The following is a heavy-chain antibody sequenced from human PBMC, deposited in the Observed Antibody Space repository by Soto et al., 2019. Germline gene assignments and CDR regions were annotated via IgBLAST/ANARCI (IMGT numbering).Heavy chain of an antibody. J-gene: IGHJ4*02. CDR1: GFTFSSYG. CDR3: AKELGEFSNYFEY. CDR2: ISYDGSNK. Sequence: GGSLRLSCAASGFTFSSYGMHWVRQAPGKGLEWVAVISYDGSNKYYADSVKDRFTISRDNSKNTLYLQMNSLRAEDTAVYYCAKELGEFSNYFEYWGQGTLVTVSS. V-gene: IGHV3-30*18. D-gene: IGHD2-21*01.